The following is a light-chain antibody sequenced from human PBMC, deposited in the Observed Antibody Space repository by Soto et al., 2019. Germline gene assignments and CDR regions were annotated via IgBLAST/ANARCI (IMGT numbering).Light chain of an antibody. J-gene: IGLJ1*01. CDR1: SSDVGGYNY. Sequence: QSALTQPASVSGSPGQSIAISCTGTSSDVGGYNYVSWYQQHPGKAPKLMIYDVNNRPSGVSNRFSGSQSGNTASLTISGLQAEDEADYYCCSYTTSSTYVFGTGTKLTVL. CDR3: CSYTTSSTYV. V-gene: IGLV2-14*03. CDR2: DVN.